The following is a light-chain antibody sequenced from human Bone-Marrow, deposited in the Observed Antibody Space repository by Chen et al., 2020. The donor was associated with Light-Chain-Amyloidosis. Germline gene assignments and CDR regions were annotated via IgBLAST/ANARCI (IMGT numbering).Light chain of an antibody. J-gene: IGLJ2*01. Sequence: SYDLTQQPSWSVSPGRTARITCSGDDLPTKYAYWYQQKPGQAPVLVIHRDAERPSGISARFSGSSSGTTATLTISGVQAEDEADYHCQSADSSGTYEVIFGGGTKLTVL. V-gene: IGLV3-25*03. CDR2: RDA. CDR3: QSADSSGTYEVI. CDR1: DLPTKY.